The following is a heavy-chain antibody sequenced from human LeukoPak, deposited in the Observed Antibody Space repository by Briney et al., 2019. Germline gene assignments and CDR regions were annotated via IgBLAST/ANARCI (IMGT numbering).Heavy chain of an antibody. V-gene: IGHV3-33*01. J-gene: IGHJ4*02. Sequence: GGSLRLSCAASGFTFSSYGMHWVRQAPGKGLEWVAVIWYDGSNKYYADSVKGRFTISRDDSKNTLYLQMNSLRAEDTAVYYCASEYYYDSSGYYPKPVSFDYWGQGTLVTVSS. D-gene: IGHD3-22*01. CDR1: GFTFSSYG. CDR2: IWYDGSNK. CDR3: ASEYYYDSSGYYPKPVSFDY.